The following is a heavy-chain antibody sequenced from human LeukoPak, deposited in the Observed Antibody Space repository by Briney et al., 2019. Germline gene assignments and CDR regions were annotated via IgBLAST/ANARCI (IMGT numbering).Heavy chain of an antibody. V-gene: IGHV3-30*02. D-gene: IGHD3-22*01. Sequence: PGGSLRLSCAASGFTFSSYGMHWVRQAPGKGLEWVAFIRYDGSNKYYADSVKGRFTISRDNSKNTLYLQMNSLRAEDTAVYYCAKEVTLPTYYYDSSGYLGGYYWGQGTLVTVSS. CDR1: GFTFSSYG. CDR3: AKEVTLPTYYYDSSGYLGGYY. J-gene: IGHJ4*02. CDR2: IRYDGSNK.